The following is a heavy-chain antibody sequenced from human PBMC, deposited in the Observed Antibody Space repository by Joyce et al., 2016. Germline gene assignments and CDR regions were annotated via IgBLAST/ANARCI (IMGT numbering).Heavy chain of an antibody. D-gene: IGHD4-23*01. CDR1: GFSFSGYY. V-gene: IGHV1-2*02. Sequence: QVQLVQSGAEVKNPGASVKVSCKASGFSFSGYYIHWVRQAPGQGLEWMGWINPDRGGTIYAQKFQGRVTMTRYTSISTVYLELGRLTSDDTALYYCAREYGGTFYFDYWGQVTLVTVSS. J-gene: IGHJ4*02. CDR2: INPDRGGT. CDR3: AREYGGTFYFDY.